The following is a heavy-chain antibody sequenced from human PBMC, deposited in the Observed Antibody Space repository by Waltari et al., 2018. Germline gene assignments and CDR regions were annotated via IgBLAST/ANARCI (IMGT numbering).Heavy chain of an antibody. D-gene: IGHD3-3*01. V-gene: IGHV4-59*11. J-gene: IGHJ5*02. CDR2: IYYRGST. CDR3: ARVRYDFWSGYRARWFDP. CDR1: GGSISSHY. Sequence: QVQLQESGPGLVKPSETLSLTCTVSGGSISSHYWSWIRQPPGKGLEWIGYIYYRGSTNYNPSLKSRVTISVDTSKNQFSLKLSSVTAADTAVYYCARVRYDFWSGYRARWFDPWGQGTLVTVSS.